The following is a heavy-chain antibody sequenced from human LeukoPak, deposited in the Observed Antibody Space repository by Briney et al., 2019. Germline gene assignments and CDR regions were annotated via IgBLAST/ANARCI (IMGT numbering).Heavy chain of an antibody. J-gene: IGHJ4*02. Sequence: SETLSLTCTVSGGSISSYYWSWIRQPPGKGLEWIGYIYYSGSTNYNPSLKSRVTISVDTSKNQFSLKLSSVTAADTAVYYRAGIGYSYVSYFDYWGQGTLVTVSS. CDR1: GGSISSYY. CDR2: IYYSGST. D-gene: IGHD5-18*01. CDR3: AGIGYSYVSYFDY. V-gene: IGHV4-59*08.